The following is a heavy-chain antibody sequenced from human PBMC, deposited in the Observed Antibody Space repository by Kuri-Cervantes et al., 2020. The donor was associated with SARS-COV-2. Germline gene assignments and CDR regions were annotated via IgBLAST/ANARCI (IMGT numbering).Heavy chain of an antibody. CDR3: ARISIWVVAATLFLAYYYYYGMDV. J-gene: IGHJ6*02. D-gene: IGHD2-15*01. Sequence: GGSLRLSCAASGFTFSSYWMHWVRQAPGKGLVWVSRINSDGSTTSYADSVKGRFTISRDNAKNTLCLQMNSLRAEDTAVYYCARISIWVVAATLFLAYYYYYGMDVWGQGTTVTVSS. CDR2: INSDGSTT. V-gene: IGHV3-74*01. CDR1: GFTFSSYW.